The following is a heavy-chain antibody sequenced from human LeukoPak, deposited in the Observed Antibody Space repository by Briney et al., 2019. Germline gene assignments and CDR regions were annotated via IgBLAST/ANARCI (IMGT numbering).Heavy chain of an antibody. D-gene: IGHD3-16*02. J-gene: IGHJ4*02. V-gene: IGHV4-34*01. CDR2: INHSGST. CDR3: ARGGTYYDYVWGSYRHHYFDY. Sequence: KPSETLSLTCAVYGGSFSGYYWSWIRQPPGKGLEWIGEINHSGSTNYNPSLKSRVTISVDTSKNQFSLKLSSVTAADTAVYYRARGGTYYDYVWGSYRHHYFDYWGQGTLVTVSS. CDR1: GGSFSGYY.